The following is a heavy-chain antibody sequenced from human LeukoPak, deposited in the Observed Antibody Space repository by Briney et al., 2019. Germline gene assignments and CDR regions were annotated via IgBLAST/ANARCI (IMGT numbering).Heavy chain of an antibody. V-gene: IGHV1-18*01. CDR3: ARGASSYYDSSDYFDY. J-gene: IGHJ4*02. CDR1: GYIFTSYA. CDR2: ISVYNGNT. D-gene: IGHD3-22*01. Sequence: ASVKVSCTSSGYIFTSYAISWVRQAPGQGPEWMGWISVYNGNTNYAQKLQGRVTMTTDTSTSTAYMELRSLRSDDTAIYYCARGASSYYDSSDYFDYWGQGTLVTVSS.